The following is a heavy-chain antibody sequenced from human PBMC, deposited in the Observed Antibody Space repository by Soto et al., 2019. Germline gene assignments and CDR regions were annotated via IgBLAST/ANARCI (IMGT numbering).Heavy chain of an antibody. V-gene: IGHV4-34*01. CDR2: INHSGST. CDR1: GGSFSGYY. Sequence: PSETLSLTCAVYGGSFSGYYWSWIRQPPGKGLEWIGEINHSGSTNYNPSLKSRVTISVDTSKNQFSLKLSSVTAADTAVYYCARGPAYSSADLGFDYWGQGTLVTVSS. CDR3: ARGPAYSSADLGFDY. J-gene: IGHJ4*02. D-gene: IGHD6-6*01.